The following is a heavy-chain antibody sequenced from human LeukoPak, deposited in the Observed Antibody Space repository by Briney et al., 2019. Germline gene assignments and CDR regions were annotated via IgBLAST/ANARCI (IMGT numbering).Heavy chain of an antibody. V-gene: IGHV3-74*01. D-gene: IGHD3-10*02. Sequence: GGSLRLSCAASGFTFSTPWMHWVRQAPGKGLVWVSRIIGDGSSTSYADSVKGRFTISRDNAMNTLYLQMNSLRVEDTAVYYCARDVRFGPWGQGTLVTVSS. CDR2: IIGDGSST. CDR1: GFTFSTPW. J-gene: IGHJ5*02. CDR3: ARDVRFGP.